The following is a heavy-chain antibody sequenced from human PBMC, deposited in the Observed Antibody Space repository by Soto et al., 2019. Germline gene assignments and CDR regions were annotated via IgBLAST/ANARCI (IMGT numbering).Heavy chain of an antibody. V-gene: IGHV6-1*01. CDR1: GDSVSSNSAA. CDR2: TYYRSKWYN. CDR3: ARQKIFGVFITFLTYFDS. D-gene: IGHD3-3*01. Sequence: SQTLSLTCAISGDSVSSNSAAWNWIRQSPSRGLEWLGRTYYRSKWYNDYAVSVKSRITINPDTSKNQFSLQLNSVTPEDTAVYYCARQKIFGVFITFLTYFDSWGQGTLVTVSS. J-gene: IGHJ4*02.